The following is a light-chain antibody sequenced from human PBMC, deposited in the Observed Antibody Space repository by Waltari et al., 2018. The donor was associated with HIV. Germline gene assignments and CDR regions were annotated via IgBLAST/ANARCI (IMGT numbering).Light chain of an antibody. CDR1: QNIISY. CDR2: ASS. CDR3: QQSYSTPR. J-gene: IGKJ3*01. V-gene: IGKV1-39*01. Sequence: DIQMTPSPSSLSASVGDRVTITCRASQNIISYLNLYQQKPGKDPKLLIYASSSLQSGVPSRFSGSGSGTDFTLTISSLQPEDFATYYCQQSYSTPRFGPGTKVDIK.